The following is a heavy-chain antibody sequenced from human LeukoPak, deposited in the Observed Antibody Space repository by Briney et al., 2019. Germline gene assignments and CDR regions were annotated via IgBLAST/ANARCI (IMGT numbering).Heavy chain of an antibody. J-gene: IGHJ4*02. CDR1: GGSISSSSYY. CDR2: IYYSGST. V-gene: IGHV4-39*07. Sequence: SETLSLTCTVSGGSISSSSYYWGWIRQPPGKGLEWIGSIYYSGSTNYNPSLKSRVTISVDTSKNQFSLKLSSVTAADTAVYYCATNGRRYYYDSSGYYRYWGQGTLVTVSS. CDR3: ATNGRRYYYDSSGYYRY. D-gene: IGHD3-22*01.